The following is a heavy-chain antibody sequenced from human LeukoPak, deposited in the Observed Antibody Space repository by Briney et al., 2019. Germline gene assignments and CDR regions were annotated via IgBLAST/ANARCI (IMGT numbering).Heavy chain of an antibody. CDR1: GGSFSGYY. J-gene: IGHJ4*02. D-gene: IGHD3-22*01. CDR2: INRSGST. V-gene: IGHV4-34*01. Sequence: SEALSLTCAVYGGSFSGYYWSWIRQPPGKGLEWIGEINRSGSTNYNPSLKSRVTISVDTSKNQFSLKLSSVTAADTAVYYCAYYDSSGYAFDYWGQGTLVTVSS. CDR3: AYYDSSGYAFDY.